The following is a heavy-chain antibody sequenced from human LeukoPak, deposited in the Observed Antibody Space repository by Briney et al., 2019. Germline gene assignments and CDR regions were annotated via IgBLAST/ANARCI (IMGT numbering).Heavy chain of an antibody. J-gene: IGHJ5*02. CDR1: GDTVSSNSAA. CDR2: TYYRSKWYN. D-gene: IGHD3-3*01. CDR3: AAEEGSDYDPRFDP. V-gene: IGHV6-1*01. Sequence: QTLSLTCAISGDTVSSNSAAWNWIRQSPSRGLEWLGRTYYRSKWYNDYAVSVKSPITINPDTSKNQFSLQLNSVTPEDTAVYYCAAEEGSDYDPRFDPWGQGTLVTVSS.